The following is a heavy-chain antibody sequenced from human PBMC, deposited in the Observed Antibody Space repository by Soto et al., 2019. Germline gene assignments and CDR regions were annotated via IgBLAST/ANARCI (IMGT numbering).Heavy chain of an antibody. CDR2: IYYSGST. Sequence: SETLSLTCTVSGGSISSSSYYWGWIRQPPGKGLEWIGSIYYSGSTYYNPSLKSRVTISVDTSKNQFSLKLSSVTAADTAVYYCARRMGGDSGYVADYYYGMDVRGQGTTVTVSS. CDR3: ARRMGGDSGYVADYYYGMDV. J-gene: IGHJ6*02. CDR1: GGSISSSSYY. D-gene: IGHD5-12*01. V-gene: IGHV4-39*01.